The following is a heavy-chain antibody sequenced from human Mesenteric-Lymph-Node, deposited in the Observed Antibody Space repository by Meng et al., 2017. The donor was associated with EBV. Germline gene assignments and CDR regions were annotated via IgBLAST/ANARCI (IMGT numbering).Heavy chain of an antibody. D-gene: IGHD1-26*01. CDR2: FYYSENT. Sequence: LPLRESGPGLVKPSEPLSLTCTVSGGSISSSSYSGGWIRQPPGKGLEWIGDFYYSENTYYNPSLKSRVTISVDTSKNQFSLKLSSVTAADTAVYYCARRPWSLYYYFDYWGPGTLVTVSS. J-gene: IGHJ4*02. V-gene: IGHV4-39*07. CDR1: GGSISSSSYS. CDR3: ARRPWSLYYYFDY.